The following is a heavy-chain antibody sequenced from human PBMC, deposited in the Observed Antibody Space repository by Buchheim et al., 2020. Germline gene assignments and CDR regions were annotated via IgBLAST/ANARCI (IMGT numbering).Heavy chain of an antibody. J-gene: IGHJ4*02. CDR3: AKVGRYCSGVSCYTAFDY. D-gene: IGHD2-2*02. CDR2: INPKSDDT. Sequence: QVQLVQSGAEVEKPGASVKVSCKASGYTFSDYYMHWVRQAPGQGLEWIGWINPKSDDTNYAQKFQGRVTMTRDTSISTAYMELSSVKSDDTAVYYCAKVGRYCSGVSCYTAFDYWGQGTL. V-gene: IGHV1-2*02. CDR1: GYTFSDYY.